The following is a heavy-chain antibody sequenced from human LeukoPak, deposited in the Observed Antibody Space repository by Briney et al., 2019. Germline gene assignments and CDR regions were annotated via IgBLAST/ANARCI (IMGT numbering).Heavy chain of an antibody. CDR3: AKGEGKYYDSSGYYFDY. J-gene: IGHJ4*02. CDR1: GFTFSSYG. D-gene: IGHD3-22*01. Sequence: GGSLRLSCAASGFTFSSYGMSWVRQAPGKGLEWVSTNSGSGGSTYYADSVKGRFTISRDNSKNTLHLQMNSLRAEDTAVYYCAKGEGKYYDSSGYYFDYWGQGTLVTVSS. CDR2: NSGSGGST. V-gene: IGHV3-23*01.